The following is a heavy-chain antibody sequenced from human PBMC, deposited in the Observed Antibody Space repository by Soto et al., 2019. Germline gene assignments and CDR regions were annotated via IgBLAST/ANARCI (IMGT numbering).Heavy chain of an antibody. Sequence: SETLSLTCTISGGSISTYYRSWIRQTPGKGLEWIGYIYTNGGSSYNPSLRRRVTISLDKSKNQFSLTLTSVTAADTAVYYCARDVYSNDFTGRWLDLWGQGTLVTVSS. CDR2: IYTNGGS. V-gene: IGHV4-4*08. D-gene: IGHD4-4*01. CDR1: GGSISTYY. CDR3: ARDVYSNDFTGRWLDL. J-gene: IGHJ5*02.